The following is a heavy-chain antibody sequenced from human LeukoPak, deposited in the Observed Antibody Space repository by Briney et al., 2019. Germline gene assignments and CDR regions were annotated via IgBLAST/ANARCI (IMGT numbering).Heavy chain of an antibody. D-gene: IGHD3-22*01. CDR3: ARMSYFDSSLDY. CDR1: GGSISSYY. Sequence: SETLSLTCTVSGGSISSYYWSWIRQPPGKGLEWIGYINYSGSTNYNPSLKSRVTITVDTSKNQFSLKLTSVTAADTAVYYCARMSYFDSSLDYWGQRTLVTVSS. V-gene: IGHV4-59*08. CDR2: INYSGST. J-gene: IGHJ4*02.